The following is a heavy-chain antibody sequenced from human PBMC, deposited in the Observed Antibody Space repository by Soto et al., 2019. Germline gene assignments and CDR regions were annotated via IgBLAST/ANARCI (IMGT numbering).Heavy chain of an antibody. D-gene: IGHD6-13*01. Sequence: GGSLRLSCAASGFTFSSYGMHWVRQAPGKGLEWVAVISYDGSNKYYADSVKGRFTISRDNSKNTLYLQMNSLRAEETAVYYCAKELVAAAGTPGPDYYYGMDVWGQGTTVTVSX. CDR2: ISYDGSNK. V-gene: IGHV3-30*18. J-gene: IGHJ6*02. CDR3: AKELVAAAGTPGPDYYYGMDV. CDR1: GFTFSSYG.